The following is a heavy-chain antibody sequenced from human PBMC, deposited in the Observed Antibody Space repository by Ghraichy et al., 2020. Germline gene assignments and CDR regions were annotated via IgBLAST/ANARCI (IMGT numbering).Heavy chain of an antibody. V-gene: IGHV3-74*01. CDR3: ARAHYYYGMDV. J-gene: IGHJ6*02. Sequence: GGSLRLSCAASGFTFSSYWMHWVRQAPGKGLVWVSRINSDVSSTSYADSVKGRFTISRDNAKNTLYLQMNSLRSEDTAVYYCARAHYYYGMDVWGQGTTVTVSS. CDR2: INSDVSST. CDR1: GFTFSSYW.